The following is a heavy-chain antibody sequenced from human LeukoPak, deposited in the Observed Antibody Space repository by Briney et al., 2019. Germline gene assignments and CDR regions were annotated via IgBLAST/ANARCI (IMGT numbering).Heavy chain of an antibody. CDR1: GFTFSRYW. CDR3: VAGMGNY. D-gene: IGHD6-13*01. Sequence: GGSLRLSCAASGFTFSRYWMHWVRQVPGKGLVWVSRINSDGNIITYADSVKGRFTISRDNTRNMVYLQMKSLRVEDTAVYYCVAGMGNYWGQGTLVPV. V-gene: IGHV3-74*01. J-gene: IGHJ4*02. CDR2: INSDGNII.